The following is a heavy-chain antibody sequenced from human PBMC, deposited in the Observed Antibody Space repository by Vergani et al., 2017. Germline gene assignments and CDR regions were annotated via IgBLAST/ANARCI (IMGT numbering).Heavy chain of an antibody. CDR3: RGEMDV. Sequence: QVQLAESGGGRVQPGRSLRLSCAASGFSFSSHAIHWVRQAPGKGLEWVAVISNDGRHTYYADSVRGRFSISRDNSKNTLYLQMNSLRTEDTANYYCRGEMDVWGKGTTVTVSS. CDR2: ISNDGRHT. CDR1: GFSFSSHA. V-gene: IGHV3-30*04. J-gene: IGHJ6*04.